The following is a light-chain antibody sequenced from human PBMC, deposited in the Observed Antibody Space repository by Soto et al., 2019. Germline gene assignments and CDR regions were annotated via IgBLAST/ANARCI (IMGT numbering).Light chain of an antibody. CDR2: GAS. V-gene: IGKV1-6*01. CDR1: QDISDD. J-gene: IGKJ1*01. CDR3: LKNYNYPRT. Sequence: AIQMTQSPSSLSASVGDRVTITCRASQDISDDVGWYQQTPGKAPKLLISGASRLQSGVPSRFSGSGSGAAVTLTITSLRPEDSATYYCLKNYNYPRTFGQGTKVEI.